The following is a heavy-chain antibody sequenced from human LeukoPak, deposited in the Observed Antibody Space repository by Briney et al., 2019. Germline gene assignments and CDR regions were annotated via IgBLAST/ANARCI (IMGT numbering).Heavy chain of an antibody. CDR1: GYTFTSYY. V-gene: IGHV1-46*01. J-gene: IGHJ5*02. CDR2: INPSGGST. Sequence: AASVKVSCKASGYTFTSYYMHWVRQAPGQGLEWMGIINPSGGSTSYAQKFQGRVTMTGDMSTSTVYMELSSLRSEDTAVYYCARETVTDNWFDPWGQGTLVTVSS. CDR3: ARETVTDNWFDP. D-gene: IGHD4-11*01.